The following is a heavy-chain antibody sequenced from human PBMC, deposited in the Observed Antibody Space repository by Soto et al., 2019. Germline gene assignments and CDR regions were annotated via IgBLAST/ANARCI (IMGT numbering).Heavy chain of an antibody. V-gene: IGHV4-30-2*01. Sequence: QLQLQESGSGLVKPSQTLSLTCDVSGDSISIGGYSWNWLRQPPGKGLQCIGYIYHGGSTYYNPSLKSRVIISVDRSKNHFSLNLTSVTAADTAVYYCARESRRGYRFFDNWGQGILVTVSS. J-gene: IGHJ4*02. CDR3: ARESRRGYRFFDN. CDR1: GDSISIGGYS. CDR2: IYHGGST. D-gene: IGHD5-12*01.